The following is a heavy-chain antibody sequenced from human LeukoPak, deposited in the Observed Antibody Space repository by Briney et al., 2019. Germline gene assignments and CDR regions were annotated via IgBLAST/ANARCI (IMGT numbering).Heavy chain of an antibody. D-gene: IGHD3-22*01. CDR2: ISSSGSTI. V-gene: IGHV3-11*04. CDR3: ARATYDSSGYSYYFDY. J-gene: IGHJ4*02. CDR1: GFTFSDYY. Sequence: GGSLRLSCAASGFTFSDYYMSWIRQAPGKGLEWVSYISSSGSTIYYADSVKGRFTISRDNAKNSLYLQMNSLRAEDTAVYYYARATYDSSGYSYYFDYWGQGSLVTVSS.